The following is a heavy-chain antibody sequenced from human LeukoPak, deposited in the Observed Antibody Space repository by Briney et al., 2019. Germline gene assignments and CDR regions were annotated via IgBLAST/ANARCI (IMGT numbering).Heavy chain of an antibody. CDR1: GFTVSSYG. D-gene: IGHD6-13*01. J-gene: IGHJ3*01. CDR2: FSATDGSA. CDR3: AKARIAAAGTGAFDV. V-gene: IGHV3-23*01. Sequence: GGSLRLSCAASGFTVSSYGMTWVRQAPGKGLEWVSAFSATDGSAQYAESVKGRFTISRDNSENSLYLQMDSLRDEDTAVYYCAKARIAAAGTGAFDVWGQGTMVTVSS.